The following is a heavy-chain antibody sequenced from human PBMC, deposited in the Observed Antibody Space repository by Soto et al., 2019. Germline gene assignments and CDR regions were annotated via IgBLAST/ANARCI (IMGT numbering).Heavy chain of an antibody. D-gene: IGHD3-10*01. CDR3: ARGLTPGRRELGYWFDP. Sequence: SETLSLTCAVYGGSFSGYYWSWIRQPPGKGLEWIGEINHSGSTNYNPSLKSRVTISVDTSKNQFSLKLGSVTAADTAVYYCARGLTPGRRELGYWFDPWGQGTLVTVSS. V-gene: IGHV4-34*01. CDR2: INHSGST. CDR1: GGSFSGYY. J-gene: IGHJ5*02.